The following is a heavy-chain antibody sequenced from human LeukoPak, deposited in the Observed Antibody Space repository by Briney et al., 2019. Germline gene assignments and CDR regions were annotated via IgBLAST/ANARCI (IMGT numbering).Heavy chain of an antibody. D-gene: IGHD1-1*01. Sequence: PSETLSLTCTVSGGSISSYYWSWLRQPAGKGLEWLGRIYTSGSTNYNPSLKSRVTMSVDTSKNQFSLKLSSVTAADTAVYYCARGHNWNDVLYYYMDVWGKGTTVTVSS. J-gene: IGHJ6*03. V-gene: IGHV4-4*07. CDR1: GGSISSYY. CDR2: IYTSGST. CDR3: ARGHNWNDVLYYYMDV.